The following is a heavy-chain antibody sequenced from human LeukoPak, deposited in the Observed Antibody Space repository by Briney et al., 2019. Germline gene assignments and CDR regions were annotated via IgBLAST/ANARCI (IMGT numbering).Heavy chain of an antibody. D-gene: IGHD2-8*01. CDR3: ARLGQAKVNTNYYYYYMDV. V-gene: IGHV3-7*01. Sequence: GGSLRLSCAASGFIFSGDWMSWVRQAPGKGLEWVANIKHDGSETYYVDSLRGRFTISRDNAKNSLYLQMNSLRVEDTAVYYCARLGQAKVNTNYYYYYMDVWGKGATVTVSS. CDR1: GFIFSGDW. CDR2: IKHDGSET. J-gene: IGHJ6*03.